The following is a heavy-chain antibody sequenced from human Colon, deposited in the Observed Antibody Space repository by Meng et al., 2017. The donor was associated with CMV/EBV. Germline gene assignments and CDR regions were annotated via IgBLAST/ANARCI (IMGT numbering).Heavy chain of an antibody. V-gene: IGHV3-21*01. CDR2: ISSSSSYI. CDR3: ARDSLGFGVVVPAAIGWFDP. CDR1: GFTFSSYW. Sequence: GESLKISCAASGFTFSSYWMSWVRQAPGKGLEWVSSISSSSSYIYYADSVKGRFTISRDNAKNSPYLQMNSLRAEDTAVYYCARDSLGFGVVVPAAIGWFDPWGQGTLVTVSS. D-gene: IGHD2-2*02. J-gene: IGHJ5*02.